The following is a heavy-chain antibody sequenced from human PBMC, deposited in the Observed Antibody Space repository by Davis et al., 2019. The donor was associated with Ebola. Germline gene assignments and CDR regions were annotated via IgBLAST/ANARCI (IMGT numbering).Heavy chain of an antibody. J-gene: IGHJ6*04. CDR3: ARGRPSTVTTDYYAMDI. V-gene: IGHV4-59*01. D-gene: IGHD4-17*01. Sequence: GSLRLSCTVSGGSISSYYWSWIRQPPGKGLEWIGYIYYSGSTNYNPSLKSRVTISVDTSKNQFSLKLSSVTAADTAVYYCARGRPSTVTTDYYAMDIWGKGTTVTVSS. CDR1: GGSISSYY. CDR2: IYYSGST.